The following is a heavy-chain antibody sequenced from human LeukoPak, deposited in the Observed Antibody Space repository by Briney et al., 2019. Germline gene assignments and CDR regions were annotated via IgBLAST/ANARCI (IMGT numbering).Heavy chain of an antibody. J-gene: IGHJ4*02. CDR2: IYSSGST. D-gene: IGHD6-6*01. V-gene: IGHV4-4*07. CDR1: GGSISSYY. Sequence: PSETLSLTCTVSGGSISSYYWSWIRQPAGKGLEWIGRIYSSGSTNCNPSLKSRVTMSVDTSKNQFSLKLSSVTAADTAVYYCAGKSSSANVFDYWGQGTLVTVSS. CDR3: AGKSSSANVFDY.